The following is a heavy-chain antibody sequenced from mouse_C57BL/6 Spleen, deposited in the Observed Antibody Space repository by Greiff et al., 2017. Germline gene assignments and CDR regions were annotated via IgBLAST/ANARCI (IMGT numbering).Heavy chain of an antibody. D-gene: IGHD3-2*02. J-gene: IGHJ3*01. CDR1: GYTFTSYW. CDR3: ELVSSGYWFAY. CDR2: IDPSSGGT. Sequence: VQLQQPGAELVKPGASVKLSCKASGYTFTSYWMHWVKQGPGRGLEWIGRIDPSSGGTKYNEKFKSKATLTVDKPSSTAYMQLSSLTSEDSAVYYCELVSSGYWFAYWGQGTLVTVSA. V-gene: IGHV1-72*01.